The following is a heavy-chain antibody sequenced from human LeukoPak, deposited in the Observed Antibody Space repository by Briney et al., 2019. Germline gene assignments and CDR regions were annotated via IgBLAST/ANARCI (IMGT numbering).Heavy chain of an antibody. Sequence: GGSLRLSCAASGFTFIGHNMNWVRQAPGKGLEWVSYISSSSSTIYYADSVKGRFTISRDNAKNSLYLQMNSLRAEDTAVYYCASSLGAYGFQHWGQGTLVTVSS. J-gene: IGHJ1*01. CDR3: ASSLGAYGFQH. CDR2: ISSSSSTI. CDR1: GFTFIGHN. V-gene: IGHV3-48*04. D-gene: IGHD3-16*01.